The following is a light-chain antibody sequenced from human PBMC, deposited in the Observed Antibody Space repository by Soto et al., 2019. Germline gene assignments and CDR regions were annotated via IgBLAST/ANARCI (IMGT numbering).Light chain of an antibody. CDR1: NIGSKS. CDR2: DDD. V-gene: IGLV3-21*02. J-gene: IGLJ3*02. Sequence: SYELTQPPSVSVAPGQTARITCGGTNIGSKSVHWYQQKPGQAPVLVVYDDDDRPSEIRDRFSGSNSGHTATLTISRVDVGDEAAYYCQIWDAYDNLWVFGGGTKLTVL. CDR3: QIWDAYDNLWV.